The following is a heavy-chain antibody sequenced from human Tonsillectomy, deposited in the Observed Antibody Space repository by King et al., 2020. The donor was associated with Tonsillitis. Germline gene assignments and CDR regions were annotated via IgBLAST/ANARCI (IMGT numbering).Heavy chain of an antibody. CDR1: GFIVGSNY. CDR3: ARDLYSSGLFDY. D-gene: IGHD6-25*01. Sequence: VQLVESGGGLIQPGGSLRLSCAASGFIVGSNYMSWVRQAPGKGLEWVSGIYSGGSTYYADSVKGRFTISRDNSKNTMYLQMNSLRAEDTAVYYCARDLYSSGLFDYWGQGTLVTVSS. V-gene: IGHV3-53*01. CDR2: IYSGGST. J-gene: IGHJ4*02.